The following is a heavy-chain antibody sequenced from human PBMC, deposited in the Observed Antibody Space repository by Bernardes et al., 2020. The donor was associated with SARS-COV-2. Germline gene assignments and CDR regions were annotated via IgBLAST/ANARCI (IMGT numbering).Heavy chain of an antibody. J-gene: IGHJ4*02. Sequence: GWSLSLSCAASGFSVSAYWMHWVRQAPGEGLVWVARINEAERVIHYADSVRGRLTIYRDIADNKLYLQMRRLRADDTAVYYWAKDFGGEDDYWGQGTLVTVSS. V-gene: IGHV3-74*01. CDR2: INEAERVI. CDR1: GFSVSAYW. CDR3: AKDFGGEDDY. D-gene: IGHD2-15*01.